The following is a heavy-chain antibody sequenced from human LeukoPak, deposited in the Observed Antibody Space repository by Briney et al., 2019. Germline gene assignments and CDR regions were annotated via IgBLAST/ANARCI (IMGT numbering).Heavy chain of an antibody. CDR2: ISGSGGST. J-gene: IGHJ6*03. Sequence: GGSLRLSCAASGFTFSSYAMSWVRQAPGKGLEWVSAISGSGGSTYYADSVKGRFTISRDNSKNTLYLQMNSLRAEDTAVYYCAKEMTTVTTVYYYYMDVWGKGTTVTISS. V-gene: IGHV3-23*01. D-gene: IGHD4-17*01. CDR1: GFTFSSYA. CDR3: AKEMTTVTTVYYYYMDV.